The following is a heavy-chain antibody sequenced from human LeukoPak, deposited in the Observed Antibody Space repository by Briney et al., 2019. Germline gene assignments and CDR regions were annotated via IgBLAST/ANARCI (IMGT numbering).Heavy chain of an antibody. J-gene: IGHJ4*02. CDR1: GFTVSSNY. D-gene: IGHD3-22*01. CDR2: ISAGGST. V-gene: IGHV3-53*01. CDR3: ARDLRGYGSSGYYYWYFDY. Sequence: GGSLRLSCAASGFTVSSNYMSWVRQAPGKGLEWVSMISAGGSTHYADSVKGRFTISRDNSKSTLYLQMNSLRAEDTAVYFCARDLRGYGSSGYYYWYFDYWGQGTLVTVSS.